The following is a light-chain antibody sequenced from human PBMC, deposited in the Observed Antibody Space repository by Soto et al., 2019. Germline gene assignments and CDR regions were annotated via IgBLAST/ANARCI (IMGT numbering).Light chain of an antibody. CDR3: CSYAATSTLV. CDR2: EVN. V-gene: IGLV2-18*02. J-gene: IGLJ3*02. Sequence: QSALTQPPSVSGSPGQSVTISCTGTSSDVGSYNRLSWYQQPPGTAPKLIMYEVNTRPSGVPDRFSGSKSGSTASLTISGLQAEDEADYYCCSYAATSTLVFGGGTKLTVL. CDR1: SSDVGSYNR.